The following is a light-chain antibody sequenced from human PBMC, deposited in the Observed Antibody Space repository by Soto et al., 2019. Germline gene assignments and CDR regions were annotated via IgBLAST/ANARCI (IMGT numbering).Light chain of an antibody. CDR2: GAS. CDR3: QQYYNWPRT. V-gene: IGKV3-15*01. J-gene: IGKJ1*01. CDR1: QSVSST. Sequence: EIVMTQSPATLSMSPGERATLSCRASQSVSSTLAWYQQKPGQAPRLLIYGASTRATDIPARFSGSGSGTEFTLTISSLQSEDFAVYYCQQYYNWPRTFGQGTKV.